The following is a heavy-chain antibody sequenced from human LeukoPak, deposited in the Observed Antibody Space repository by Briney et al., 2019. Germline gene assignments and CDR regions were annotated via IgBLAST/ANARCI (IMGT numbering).Heavy chain of an antibody. CDR1: GGSISSYY. CDR3: ARDNSYGLDY. J-gene: IGHJ4*02. D-gene: IGHD5-18*01. V-gene: IGHV4-59*01. Sequence: SETLSLTCTVSGGSISSYYWSWIRQPPGKGLEWIGYIYYSGSTNYNPSLKSRVTISVDTSKNQFSLKLSSVTAAVTAVYYGARDNSYGLDYWGQGALVTVSS. CDR2: IYYSGST.